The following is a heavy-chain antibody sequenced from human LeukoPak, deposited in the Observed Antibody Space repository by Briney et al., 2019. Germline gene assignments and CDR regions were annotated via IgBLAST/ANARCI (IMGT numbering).Heavy chain of an antibody. Sequence: GGSLRLSCAASGFTFSSSDIHWVRQAPGKGLEWVAFISYDGSDKYYAESVKGRFTVSRDNSKHTLYLRMNSLRVEDTAVYYCAKDRGWCFEYWGQGTLVTVSS. D-gene: IGHD6-19*01. V-gene: IGHV3-30*18. J-gene: IGHJ4*02. CDR1: GFTFSSSD. CDR3: AKDRGWCFEY. CDR2: ISYDGSDK.